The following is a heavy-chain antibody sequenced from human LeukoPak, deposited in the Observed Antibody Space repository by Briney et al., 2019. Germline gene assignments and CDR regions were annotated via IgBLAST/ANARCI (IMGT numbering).Heavy chain of an antibody. J-gene: IGHJ6*02. V-gene: IGHV3-30*18. D-gene: IGHD3-16*02. Sequence: PGGSLRLSCAASGFTFSSYGMHWVRQAPGNGLEWVAVISYDGSNKYYADSVKGRFTISRDNSKNTLYLQMNSLRAEDTAVYYCAKGEAYYDYVWGSYRPGGYGMDVWGQGTTVTVSS. CDR3: AKGEAYYDYVWGSYRPGGYGMDV. CDR2: ISYDGSNK. CDR1: GFTFSSYG.